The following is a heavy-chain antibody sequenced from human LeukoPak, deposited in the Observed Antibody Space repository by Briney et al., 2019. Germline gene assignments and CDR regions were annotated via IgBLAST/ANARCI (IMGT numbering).Heavy chain of an antibody. D-gene: IGHD3-22*01. CDR2: IIPIFGTA. CDR3: ARADYYDSSGYYY. J-gene: IGHJ4*02. V-gene: IGHV1-69*05. CDR1: GGTFSSYA. Sequence: SVKVSCKASGGTFSSYAISWVRQAPGQGLEWMGGIIPIFGTANYAQKFQGGVTITTDESTSTAYMELSSLRSEDTAVYYCARADYYDSSGYYYWGQGTLVTVSS.